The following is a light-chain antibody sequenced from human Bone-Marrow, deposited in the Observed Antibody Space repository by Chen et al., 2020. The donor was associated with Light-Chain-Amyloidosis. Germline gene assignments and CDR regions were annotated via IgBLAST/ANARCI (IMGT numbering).Light chain of an antibody. Sequence: SYELTQPPSVCVSPGQTARFTCSGDDLPTKYAYWYQQKPGQAPVLVIHRDTERPSGISERFSGSSSGTTATLTISGVQAEDEADYHCQSADSSGTYEVIFGGGTKLTVL. CDR3: QSADSSGTYEVI. V-gene: IGLV3-25*03. CDR1: DLPTKY. J-gene: IGLJ2*01. CDR2: RDT.